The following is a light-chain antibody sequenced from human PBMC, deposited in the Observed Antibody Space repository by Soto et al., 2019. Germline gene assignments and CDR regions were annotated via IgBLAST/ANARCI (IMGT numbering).Light chain of an antibody. CDR1: QSVSSN. CDR2: GAS. CDR3: QQYNNWPPYT. V-gene: IGKV3-15*01. Sequence: EIVMTQSPATLSVSPGERATLSCRASQSVSSNLAWYQQKPGQAPRLLIYGASTRATGIPARFSGSGSGTEFTLTIRCLQSEDFAVYYCQQYNNWPPYTFGQGTKLEIK. J-gene: IGKJ2*01.